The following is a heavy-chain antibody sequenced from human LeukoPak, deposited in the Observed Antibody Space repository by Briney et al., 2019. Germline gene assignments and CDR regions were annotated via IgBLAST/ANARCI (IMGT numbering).Heavy chain of an antibody. V-gene: IGHV3-23*01. CDR2: VCGSGGTR. CDR3: AKSGKILDRRSWYLYFDY. CDR1: GFPFSSYA. J-gene: IGHJ4*02. D-gene: IGHD6-13*01. Sequence: GXSXRLSCAASGFPFSSYAMSWVRRAPGQGLEWVSSVCGSGGTRYYADSVKGRFTISRDNSKNTLYLQMNSLRAEDTAVYFCAKSGKILDRRSWYLYFDYWGQGTXVXVSS.